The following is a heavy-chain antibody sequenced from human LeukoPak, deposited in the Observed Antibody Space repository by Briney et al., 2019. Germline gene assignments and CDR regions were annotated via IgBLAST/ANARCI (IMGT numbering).Heavy chain of an antibody. Sequence: AASVKVSCKASGGTFSSYAISWVRQAPGQGLEWMGGIIPIFGTANYAQKFQGRVTITADESTSTAYMELSSLRSEDTAVYYCARDLLDGLHNGMDVWGQGTTVTVSS. CDR1: GGTFSSYA. J-gene: IGHJ6*02. CDR3: ARDLLDGLHNGMDV. V-gene: IGHV1-69*13. D-gene: IGHD4-11*01. CDR2: IIPIFGTA.